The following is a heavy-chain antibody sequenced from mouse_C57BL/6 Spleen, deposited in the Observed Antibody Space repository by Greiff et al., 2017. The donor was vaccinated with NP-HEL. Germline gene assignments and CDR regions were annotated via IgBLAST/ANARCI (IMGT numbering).Heavy chain of an antibody. J-gene: IGHJ4*01. V-gene: IGHV1-59*01. D-gene: IGHD1-1*01. CDR2: IDPSDSYT. CDR1: GYTFTSYW. CDR3: ARTYYYGSSYRAMDY. Sequence: QVQLQQPGAELVRPGTSVKLSCKASGYTFTSYWMHWVKQRPGQGLEWIGVIDPSDSYTNYNQKFKGKATLTVDTSSSTAYMQLSSLTSEDSAVYYCARTYYYGSSYRAMDYWGQGTSVTVSS.